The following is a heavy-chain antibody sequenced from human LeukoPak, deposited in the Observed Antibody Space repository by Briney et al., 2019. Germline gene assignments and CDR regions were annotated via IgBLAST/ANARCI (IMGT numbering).Heavy chain of an antibody. CDR1: GYTFTGYY. Sequence: GASVKVSCKASGYTFTGYYMHWVRQAPAQGLEWMGWIIPNSGGTNYAQKFQGRVTMTRDTSISTAYMELSRLRSDDTAVYYCARTIAPAVAGTGNDYWGQGTLVTVSS. CDR3: ARTIAPAVAGTGNDY. V-gene: IGHV1-2*02. D-gene: IGHD6-19*01. J-gene: IGHJ4*02. CDR2: IIPNSGGT.